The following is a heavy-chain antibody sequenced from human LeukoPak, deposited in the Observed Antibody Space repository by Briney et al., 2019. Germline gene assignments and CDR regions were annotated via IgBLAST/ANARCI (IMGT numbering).Heavy chain of an antibody. D-gene: IGHD3-10*01. CDR2: ISWNSGSI. CDR3: AKGGRYYYGSGSY. V-gene: IGHV3-9*01. Sequence: GRSLRLSCAASGFTFDDYAMHWVRQAPGKGLEWVSGISWNSGSIGYADSVKGRFTISRDNAKNSLYLQMNSLRAEDTALYYCAKGGRYYYGSGSYWGQGTLATVSS. J-gene: IGHJ4*02. CDR1: GFTFDDYA.